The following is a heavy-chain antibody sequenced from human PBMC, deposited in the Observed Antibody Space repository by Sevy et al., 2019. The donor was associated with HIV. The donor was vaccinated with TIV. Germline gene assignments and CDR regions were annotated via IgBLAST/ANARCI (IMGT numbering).Heavy chain of an antibody. CDR1: GGSVSTGGYY. D-gene: IGHD1-26*01. Sequence: SETLSLTCTVSGGSVSTGGYYWSWIRQSAGKGLEWIGRILGSGYTDYNPPLKSRVTISRDTSKSNFSLTLTSVSAAATAMYYCARYIAGPGFDFWGQGIQVTVSS. J-gene: IGHJ4*01. CDR3: ARYIAGPGFDF. CDR2: ILGSGYT. V-gene: IGHV4-61*02.